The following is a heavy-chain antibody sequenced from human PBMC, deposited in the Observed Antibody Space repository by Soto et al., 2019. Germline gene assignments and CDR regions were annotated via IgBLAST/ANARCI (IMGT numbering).Heavy chain of an antibody. J-gene: IGHJ4*02. Sequence: GGSLRLSCATSGFILSDCAMNWVRQAPGKGLEWVSYISSSSSITNYADSVKGRFTISRDNARNSLFLQMNRLRAEDTAVYYYAASLSGDPYPLDYWGQGTLVSVSS. CDR2: ISSSSSIT. D-gene: IGHD7-27*01. CDR1: GFILSDCA. CDR3: AASLSGDPYPLDY. V-gene: IGHV3-48*04.